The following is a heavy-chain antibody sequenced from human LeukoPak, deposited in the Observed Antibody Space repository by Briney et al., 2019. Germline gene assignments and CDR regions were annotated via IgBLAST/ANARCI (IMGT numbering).Heavy chain of an antibody. J-gene: IGHJ5*02. D-gene: IGHD3-3*01. Sequence: ESSVKVSCKASGYTFTSYDLNWERQATGQGLEWMGWMNPNSGNTGYEQKFQGRVTMTRNTSISTAYMELSSLRSEDTAVYYCATVESDPRNDNWFDPWGQGTLVTVSS. CDR1: GYTFTSYD. CDR2: MNPNSGNT. CDR3: ATVESDPRNDNWFDP. V-gene: IGHV1-8*01.